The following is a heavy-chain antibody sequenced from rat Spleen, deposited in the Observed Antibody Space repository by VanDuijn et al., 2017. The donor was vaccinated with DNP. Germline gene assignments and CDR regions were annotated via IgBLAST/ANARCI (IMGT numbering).Heavy chain of an antibody. CDR2: IWSGGST. V-gene: IGHV2-16*01. CDR3: VRSDYNDDSHYYGYFDH. J-gene: IGHJ2*01. D-gene: IGHD1-12*02. CDR1: GFSLTSYG. Sequence: QVQLKESGPSLVQPSQTLSLTCTVSGFSLTSYGVCWVRQPPGKGLEWIGGIWSGGSTDYNSALKSRLSISRDTSKSQVLLKMNSLQTEDTAMYFCVRSDYNDDSHYYGYFDHWGQGVMVTVSS.